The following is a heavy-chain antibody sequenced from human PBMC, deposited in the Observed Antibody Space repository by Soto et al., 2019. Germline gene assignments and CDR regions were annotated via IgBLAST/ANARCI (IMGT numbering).Heavy chain of an antibody. CDR3: ARSYYDFWSGYLDY. V-gene: IGHV3-13*01. CDR1: GFTFSSYD. CDR2: IGTAGDT. Sequence: PXGSLSLSFAASGFTFSSYDMHWVRQATGKGLEWVSAIGTAGDTYYPGSVKGRFTISRENAKNSLYLQMNSLRAGDTAVYYCARSYYDFWSGYLDYWGQGTLVTVSS. D-gene: IGHD3-3*01. J-gene: IGHJ4*02.